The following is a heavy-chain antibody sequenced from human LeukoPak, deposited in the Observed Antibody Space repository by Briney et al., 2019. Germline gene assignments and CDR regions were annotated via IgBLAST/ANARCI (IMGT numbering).Heavy chain of an antibody. CDR3: ASGYSGYDVFI. D-gene: IGHD5-12*01. J-gene: IGHJ4*02. CDR1: GGSISSYY. CDR2: IYYSGST. V-gene: IGHV4-59*01. Sequence: SKTLSLTCTVSGGSISSYYWSWIRQPPGKGLEWIGYIYYSGSTNYNPSLKSRVTISVDTSKNQFSLKLSSVTAADTAVYYCASGYSGYDVFIWGQGTLVTVSS.